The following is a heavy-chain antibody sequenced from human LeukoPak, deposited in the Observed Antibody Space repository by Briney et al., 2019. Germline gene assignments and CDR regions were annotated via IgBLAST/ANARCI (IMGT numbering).Heavy chain of an antibody. CDR2: INPNGGIT. J-gene: IGHJ4*02. Sequence: ASVKVSCRASGYTFTNYHLHWLRQAPGHGLEWMGIINPNGGITNYAQKFQGGVTLTRDTSTTTVYMELSSLRSDDTAMYYCARGTYCGGDCSSLGGNYYFDYWGQGTQVTVPS. V-gene: IGHV1-46*01. CDR3: ARGTYCGGDCSSLGGNYYFDY. D-gene: IGHD2-21*02. CDR1: GYTFTNYH.